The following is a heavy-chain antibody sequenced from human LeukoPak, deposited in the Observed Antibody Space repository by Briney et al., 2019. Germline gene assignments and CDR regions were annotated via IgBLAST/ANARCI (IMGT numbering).Heavy chain of an antibody. CDR1: GGSISSGDYY. CDR2: IYYSGST. CDR3: ARTGRGYYDFWSGYPRAAFDI. D-gene: IGHD3-3*01. V-gene: IGHV4-30-4*08. Sequence: SQTLSLTCTVSGGSISSGDYYWSWIRQPPGKGLEWIGYIYYSGSTYYNPSLKSRVTISVDTSKIQCSLKLSSVTAADTAVYYCARTGRGYYDFWSGYPRAAFDIWGQGTMVTVSS. J-gene: IGHJ3*02.